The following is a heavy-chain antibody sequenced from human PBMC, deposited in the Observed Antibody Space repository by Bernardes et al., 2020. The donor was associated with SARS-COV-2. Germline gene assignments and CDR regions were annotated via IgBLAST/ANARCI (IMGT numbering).Heavy chain of an antibody. CDR1: DYTFTNYW. V-gene: IGHV5-51*01. CDR2: IYPGDSDT. D-gene: IGHD4-17*01. CDR3: ARRRYGDFGVDV. J-gene: IGHJ6*02. Sequence: GHSLKIPCKGSDYTFTNYWIGWVRQMPGKGLEWMGIIYPGDSDTKYSPSSQGRVTISADKSVNTAYLQWSSLKASDTAIYYCARRRYGDFGVDVWGQGTTVTVSS.